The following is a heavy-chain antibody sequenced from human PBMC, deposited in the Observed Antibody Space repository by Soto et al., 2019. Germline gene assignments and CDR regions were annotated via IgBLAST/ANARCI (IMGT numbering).Heavy chain of an antibody. D-gene: IGHD4-4*01. J-gene: IGHJ6*02. CDR3: AKATTVYYYYYYGMDV. CDR2: ISGSGGST. Sequence: GGSLRLSCAASGFTFSSYAMSWVRQAPGKGLEWVLAISGSGGSTYYADSVKGRFTISRDNSKNTLYLQMNSLRAEDTAVYYCAKATTVYYYYYYGMDVWGQGTTVTVSS. CDR1: GFTFSSYA. V-gene: IGHV3-23*01.